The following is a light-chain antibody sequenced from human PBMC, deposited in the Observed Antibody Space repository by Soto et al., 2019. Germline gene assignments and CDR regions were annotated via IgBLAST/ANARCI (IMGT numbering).Light chain of an antibody. J-gene: IGKJ1*01. CDR2: GAS. V-gene: IGKV3-20*01. Sequence: EIVMTQSPATRSASPGERATLSFRASQSVSSNLAWYQQKPGQAPRLLIYGASTRATGIPDRFSGSGSGTDFTLTISRLEPEDFAVYYCQQYGSSGTFGQGTKVDIK. CDR3: QQYGSSGT. CDR1: QSVSSN.